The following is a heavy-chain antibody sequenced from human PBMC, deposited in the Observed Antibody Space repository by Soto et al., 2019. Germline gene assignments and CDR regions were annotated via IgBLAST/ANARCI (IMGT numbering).Heavy chain of an antibody. CDR1: GGTFTRYA. D-gene: IGHD1-26*01. V-gene: IGHV1-69*01. CDR3: ARGRYGGSYFLDC. Sequence: QVQLVQSGAEVKEPGSSVKVSCKASGGTFTRYAVNWVRQAPGQGLEWMGGIIPIFSNTNYTQRFQGRVTITADESMTTAYMELSGLRHEDTAIYYCARGRYGGSYFLDCWGQGTVGTVTS. CDR2: IIPIFSNT. J-gene: IGHJ4*02.